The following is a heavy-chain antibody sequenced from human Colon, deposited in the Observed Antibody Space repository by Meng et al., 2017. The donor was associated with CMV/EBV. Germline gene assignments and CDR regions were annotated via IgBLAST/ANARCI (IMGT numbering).Heavy chain of an antibody. CDR2: IWYDGSNK. J-gene: IGHJ6*02. D-gene: IGHD2-2*01. Sequence: GGSLRLSCAASGFTFSSYGMHWVRQAPGKGLEWVAVIWYDGSNKYYADSVRGRFTISRDNSKNTLYLQMNSLRAEDTAVYYCARDPAHVLEVVSPAYYYDMGVWGQGTTVTVSS. V-gene: IGHV3-33*01. CDR1: GFTFSSYG. CDR3: ARDPAHVLEVVSPAYYYDMGV.